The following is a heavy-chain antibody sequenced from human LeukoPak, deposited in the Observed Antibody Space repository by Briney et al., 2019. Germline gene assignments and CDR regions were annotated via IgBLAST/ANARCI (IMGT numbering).Heavy chain of an antibody. V-gene: IGHV3-48*03. CDR3: ATYRQVPLPFES. J-gene: IGHJ4*02. CDR2: ISSSGSTI. Sequence: GGSLRLSCAASGLTVSSYEMNWVRQAPGKGLEWVSYISSSGSTIYYADSVRGRFTISRDNSKSTLSLQMNSLRAEDTAIYYCATYRQVPLPFESWGQGTLVTVSS. CDR1: GLTVSSYE. D-gene: IGHD5-18*01.